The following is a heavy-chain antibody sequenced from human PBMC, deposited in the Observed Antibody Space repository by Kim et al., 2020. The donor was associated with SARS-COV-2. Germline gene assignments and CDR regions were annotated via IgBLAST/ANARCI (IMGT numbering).Heavy chain of an antibody. J-gene: IGHJ4*02. CDR3: ARDQAWGVVVPAAKEGVFDY. V-gene: IGHV6-1*01. CDR2: TYYRSKWFN. CDR1: GDSVSSNSAA. Sequence: SQTLSLTCAISGDSVSSNSAAWNWIRQSPSRGLEWLGRTYYRSKWFNDYAVSVKSRITINPDTSKNQFSLQLNSVTPEDTAVYYCARDQAWGVVVPAAKEGVFDYWGQGTLVTVSS. D-gene: IGHD2-2*01.